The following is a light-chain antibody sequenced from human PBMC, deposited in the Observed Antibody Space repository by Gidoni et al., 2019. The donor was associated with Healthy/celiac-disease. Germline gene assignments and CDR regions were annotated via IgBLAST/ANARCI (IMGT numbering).Light chain of an antibody. V-gene: IGKV1-39*01. CDR1: QSISSY. Sequence: DIQMTHSPSSLSASVGDRVTITCRASQSISSYLNWYQQKPGKAPKLLNYAASSLQSGVPSRFSGSGSGTDFTLTISSLQPEDFATYYCQQSYSTPWTFGQGTKVEIK. CDR2: AAS. CDR3: QQSYSTPWT. J-gene: IGKJ1*01.